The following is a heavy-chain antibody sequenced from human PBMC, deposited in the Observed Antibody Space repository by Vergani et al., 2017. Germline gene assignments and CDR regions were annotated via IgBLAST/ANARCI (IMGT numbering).Heavy chain of an antibody. CDR2: ISWNSGSI. D-gene: IGHD3-3*01. J-gene: IGHJ6*03. V-gene: IGHV3-9*01. CDR1: GFTFDDYA. CDR3: ARGGEGYDFWSARTPNYYYMDV. Sequence: EVQLLESGGGLVQPGRSLRLSCAASGFTFDDYAMHWVRQAPGKGLEWVSGISWNSGSIVYADSVKGRFTISRDNAKNSLYLQMNSLRAEDTALYYCARGGEGYDFWSARTPNYYYMDVWGKGTTVTVSS.